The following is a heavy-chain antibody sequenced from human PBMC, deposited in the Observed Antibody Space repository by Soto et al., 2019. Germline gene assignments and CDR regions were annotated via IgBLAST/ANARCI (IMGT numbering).Heavy chain of an antibody. V-gene: IGHV3-30*18. D-gene: IGHD6-13*01. Sequence: QVQLVESGGGVVQPGRSLRLSCAASGFTFTTYGIHWVRQAPGKGLEWVAVISSDGSKNYFADSVRGRFTISRDKSKNTVYLQINNVRAEDKAVYYCAKERMGYYYGLDVWGQGTTVVVSS. CDR2: ISSDGSKN. J-gene: IGHJ6*02. CDR1: GFTFTTYG. CDR3: AKERMGYYYGLDV.